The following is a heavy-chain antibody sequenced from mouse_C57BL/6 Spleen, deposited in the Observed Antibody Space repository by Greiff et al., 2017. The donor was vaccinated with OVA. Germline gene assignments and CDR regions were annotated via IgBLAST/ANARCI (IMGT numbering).Heavy chain of an antibody. D-gene: IGHD2-1*01. V-gene: IGHV1-64*01. CDR3: GGGNYWYFDV. Sequence: VKLQQPGAELVKPGASVKLSCKASGYTFTSYWMHWVKQRPGQGLEWIGMIHPNSGSTNYNEKFKSKATLTVDKSSSTAYMQLSSLTSEDSAVYYCGGGNYWYFDVWGTGTTVTVSS. J-gene: IGHJ1*03. CDR1: GYTFTSYW. CDR2: IHPNSGST.